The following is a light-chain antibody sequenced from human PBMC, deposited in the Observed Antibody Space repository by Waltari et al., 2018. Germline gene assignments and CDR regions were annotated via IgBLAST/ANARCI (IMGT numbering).Light chain of an antibody. J-gene: IGKJ2*01. CDR1: QSVSSD. V-gene: IGKV1-39*01. CDR2: SVF. CDR3: HQGYRTPFT. Sequence: DIEITQSPSYLSASVGDRVTITCRASQSVSSDLNWYQQKPGTAPKLLIYSVFSLQTGVPTRFSGGGSETHFTLTISNLQPEDFATYFCHQGYRTPFTFGQGTKVDIK.